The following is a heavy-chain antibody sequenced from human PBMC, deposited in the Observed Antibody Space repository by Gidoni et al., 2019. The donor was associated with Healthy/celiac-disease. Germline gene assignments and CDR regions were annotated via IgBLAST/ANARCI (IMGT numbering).Heavy chain of an antibody. CDR2: ISSSSSYI. V-gene: IGHV3-21*01. J-gene: IGHJ6*02. CDR3: ARDRGDDSSGYQSYYYYGMDV. D-gene: IGHD3-22*01. Sequence: EVQLVESGGGLVKPGGSLRLSCAASGFTFSSYSMNWFRQAPGKGLEWVSSISSSSSYIYYADSVKGRFTISRDNAKNSLYLQMNSLRAEDTAVYYCARDRGDDSSGYQSYYYYGMDVWGQGTTVTVSS. CDR1: GFTFSSYS.